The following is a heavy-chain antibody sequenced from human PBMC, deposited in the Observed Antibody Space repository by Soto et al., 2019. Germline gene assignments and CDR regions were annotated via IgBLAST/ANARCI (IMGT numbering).Heavy chain of an antibody. Sequence: QVQLVQSGAEVKKPGASVKVSCKASGYTFSSYGINWVRQAPGQGLEWMGWINAHNGNTNYAQKVQGRVTMTTDTSTSTAKMDLRSLRYDETAVYYCARGYSAYADHYYYGLDVWGQGTTVTVSS. V-gene: IGHV1-18*01. D-gene: IGHD5-12*01. J-gene: IGHJ6*02. CDR1: GYTFSSYG. CDR2: INAHNGNT. CDR3: ARGYSAYADHYYYGLDV.